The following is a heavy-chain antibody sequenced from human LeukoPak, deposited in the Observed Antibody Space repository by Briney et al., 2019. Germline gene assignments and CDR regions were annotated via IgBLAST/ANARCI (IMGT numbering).Heavy chain of an antibody. CDR2: FYNSGST. J-gene: IGHJ2*01. D-gene: IGHD3-22*01. CDR1: GDSISSYY. CDR3: ATKYYYDSSGYYYWYFDL. V-gene: IGHV4-59*01. Sequence: SETLSLTCTVSGDSISSYYWSWIRQSPGKGLEYIGCFYNSGSTNYNPSLKSRVTISVDTSKNQFSLKLSSVTAADTAVYYCATKYYYDSSGYYYWYFDLWGRGTLVTVSS.